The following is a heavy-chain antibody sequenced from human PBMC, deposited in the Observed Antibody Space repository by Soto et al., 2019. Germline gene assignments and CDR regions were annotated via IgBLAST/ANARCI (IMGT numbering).Heavy chain of an antibody. CDR1: GFTFSSYA. D-gene: IGHD1-1*01. J-gene: IGHJ6*02. CDR3: ARIELEPAMDV. Sequence: RLSCAASGFTFSSYAMHWVRQAPGKGLEWVAVMSYDGSNKYYADSVKCRFTISRDNTKNTLYLQMNSLRAEDTAVYYCARIELEPAMDVWGQGTTVTVSS. CDR2: MSYDGSNK. V-gene: IGHV3-30-3*01.